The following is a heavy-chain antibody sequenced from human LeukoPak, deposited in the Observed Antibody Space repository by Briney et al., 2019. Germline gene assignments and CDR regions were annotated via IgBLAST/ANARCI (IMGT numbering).Heavy chain of an antibody. Sequence: GGSLRLSCAASGFTVSSNYMSWVRQAPGKGLEWVSVIYSGGSTYYADSVKGRFTISRDNSKNTLYLQMNSLRAEDTAVYYCARVPWGGHTLDYWGQGTLVTVSS. D-gene: IGHD3-16*01. CDR1: GFTVSSNY. J-gene: IGHJ4*02. CDR3: ARVPWGGHTLDY. V-gene: IGHV3-53*01. CDR2: IYSGGST.